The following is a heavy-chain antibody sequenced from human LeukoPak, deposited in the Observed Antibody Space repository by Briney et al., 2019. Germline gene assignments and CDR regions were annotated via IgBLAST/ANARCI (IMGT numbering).Heavy chain of an antibody. CDR3: ARHKGSSSMMDV. Sequence: SETLSLTCTVSGGSISSSAYYWGWIRQPPGKGLEWIGNMYYSGSTYCNPSLKSRVTISADTSKSQFSLKLSSVTAADTALYYCARHKGSSSMMDVWGQGTTVTVSS. J-gene: IGHJ6*02. CDR2: MYYSGST. V-gene: IGHV4-39*01. CDR1: GGSISSSAYY. D-gene: IGHD2-8*01.